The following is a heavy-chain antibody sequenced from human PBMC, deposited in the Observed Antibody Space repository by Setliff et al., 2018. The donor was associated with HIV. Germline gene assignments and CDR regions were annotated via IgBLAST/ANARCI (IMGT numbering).Heavy chain of an antibody. J-gene: IGHJ4*02. V-gene: IGHV3-48*03. CDR1: GFTFSSYE. Sequence: PGGSLRLSCAASGFTFSSYEMNWVRQAPGKGLEWVSYISSSGGTIYYADSVKGRFTISRDNAKKSLYLQMNSLRADDTAVYYCAREGITGTTLHPYWGQGTLVTVSS. CDR2: ISSSGGTI. CDR3: AREGITGTTLHPY. D-gene: IGHD1-7*01.